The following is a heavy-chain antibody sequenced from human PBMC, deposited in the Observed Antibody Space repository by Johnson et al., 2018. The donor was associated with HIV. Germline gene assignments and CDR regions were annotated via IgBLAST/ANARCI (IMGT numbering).Heavy chain of an antibody. CDR2: ISWNSGSI. V-gene: IGHV3-9*01. D-gene: IGHD1-26*01. Sequence: VKLVESGGGLVQPGRSLRLSCAASGFTFDDYAMHWVRQALGKGLEWVSGISWNSGSIGYADSVKGRFTISRDNFKNTLYLQMNNLRADDTAVYYCAIDPREWEWRGWDDFDIWGQGTLVTVSS. CDR3: AIDPREWEWRGWDDFDI. J-gene: IGHJ3*02. CDR1: GFTFDDYA.